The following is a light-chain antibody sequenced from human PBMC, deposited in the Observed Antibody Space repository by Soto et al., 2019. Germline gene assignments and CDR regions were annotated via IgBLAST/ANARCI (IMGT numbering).Light chain of an antibody. Sequence: ENVITQSPATLAVFSGGGATLFCRASQGIGCTLAWYQQKPGQTPRLLIYDTSIRATGVPARFSGSRSGAEFTLTISSLQSEDFAVYYCQHYVTWPLTFGGGTKVESK. CDR2: DTS. V-gene: IGKV3-15*01. CDR3: QHYVTWPLT. J-gene: IGKJ4*01. CDR1: QGIGCT.